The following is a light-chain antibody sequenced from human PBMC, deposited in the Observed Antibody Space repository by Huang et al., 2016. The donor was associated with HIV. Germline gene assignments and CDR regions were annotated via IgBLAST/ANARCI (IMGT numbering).Light chain of an antibody. CDR2: KIS. CDR1: QNISSW. J-gene: IGKJ1*01. Sequence: DIQLTQSPSTLSASVGDRLTTTCRASQNISSWLAWYQQKPGKAPKLLIYKISSLESGVPSRFSGSGSGTKFTLTINSLQPDVIGTYYCQYGETFGQGSKVEVK. CDR3: QYGET. V-gene: IGKV1-5*03.